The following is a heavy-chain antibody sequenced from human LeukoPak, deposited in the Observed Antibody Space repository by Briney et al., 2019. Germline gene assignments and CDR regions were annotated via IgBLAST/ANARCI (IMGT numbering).Heavy chain of an antibody. V-gene: IGHV3-7*01. CDR1: GFTLSSYW. Sequence: GGSLRLACAAYGFTLSSYWIGSVRQATGKGLGWEANIKQDGSEKSYVHSVKGRFTISRDNAKNPLYLQMNSLRAEDTAVYYCARDPRSSTSFPNWFDPWGQGTLVTVSS. J-gene: IGHJ5*02. D-gene: IGHD2-2*01. CDR2: IKQDGSEK. CDR3: ARDPRSSTSFPNWFDP.